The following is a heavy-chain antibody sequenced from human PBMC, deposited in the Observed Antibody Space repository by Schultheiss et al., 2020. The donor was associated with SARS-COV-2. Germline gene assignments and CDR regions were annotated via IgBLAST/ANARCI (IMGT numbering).Heavy chain of an antibody. CDR3: TTEGRGYFDWLLFFHAFDI. V-gene: IGHV3-33*08. J-gene: IGHJ3*02. Sequence: GGSLRLSCAASGFTFSSYAMHWVRQAPGKGLEWVAVIWYDGSNKYYADSVKGRFTISRDNFKNTLYLQMNSLRAEDTAVYYCTTEGRGYFDWLLFFHAFDIWGQGTMVTVSS. D-gene: IGHD3-9*01. CDR1: GFTFSSYA. CDR2: IWYDGSNK.